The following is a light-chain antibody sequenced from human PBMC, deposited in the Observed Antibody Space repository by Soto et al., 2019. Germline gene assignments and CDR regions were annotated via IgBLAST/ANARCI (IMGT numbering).Light chain of an antibody. V-gene: IGKV1-12*01. CDR1: ERIGSW. Sequence: DVQMTQTPSSVSASVGDRVTITCRASERIGSWLAWYQQKPGKALKLLIYGASNLQGEVPSRFSGSGSETDSAVTISSLQTEDVATDYCQLSYSFPRPVGEGTKVAI. J-gene: IGKJ2*01. CDR3: QLSYSFPRP. CDR2: GAS.